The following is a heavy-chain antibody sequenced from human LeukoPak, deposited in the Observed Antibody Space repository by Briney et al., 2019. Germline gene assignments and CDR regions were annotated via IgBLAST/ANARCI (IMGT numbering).Heavy chain of an antibody. CDR3: ARSELVYYYFDY. J-gene: IGHJ4*02. V-gene: IGHV1-3*01. Sequence: ASVKVSCKASGYTFTSYAMHWVRQAPGRRLEWMGWINAGNGNTKYSQKFQGRVTITRDTSASTAYMELSSLRSEDTAVYYCARSELVYYYFDYWGQGTLVTVSS. CDR1: GYTFTSYA. CDR2: INAGNGNT. D-gene: IGHD6-6*01.